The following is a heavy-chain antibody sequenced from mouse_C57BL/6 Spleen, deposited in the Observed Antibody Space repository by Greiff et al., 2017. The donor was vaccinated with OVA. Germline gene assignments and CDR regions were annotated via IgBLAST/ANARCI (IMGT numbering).Heavy chain of an antibody. D-gene: IGHD2-1*01. Sequence: VQLQQSGPELVKPGASVKISCKASGYTFTDYYMNWVKQSHGKSLEWIGDINPNNGGTSYNQKFKGKATLTVDKSSSTAYMELRSLTSEDSAVYYCARGEGKSDYWGQGTTLTVSS. CDR2: INPNNGGT. CDR3: ARGEGKSDY. V-gene: IGHV1-26*01. J-gene: IGHJ2*01. CDR1: GYTFTDYY.